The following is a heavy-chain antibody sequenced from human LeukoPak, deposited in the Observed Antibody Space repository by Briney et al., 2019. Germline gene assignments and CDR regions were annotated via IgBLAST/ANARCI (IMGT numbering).Heavy chain of an antibody. D-gene: IGHD6-13*01. CDR2: ISYDGSNK. V-gene: IGHV3-30-3*01. CDR1: GFTFSSYA. Sequence: GGSLRLSCAASGFTFSSYAMHWVRQAPGKGLEWVAVISYDGSNKYCADSVKGRFTISRDNSKNTLYLQMNSLRAEDTAVYYCAREMGIAAAGTAEDYWGQGTLVTVSS. CDR3: AREMGIAAAGTAEDY. J-gene: IGHJ4*02.